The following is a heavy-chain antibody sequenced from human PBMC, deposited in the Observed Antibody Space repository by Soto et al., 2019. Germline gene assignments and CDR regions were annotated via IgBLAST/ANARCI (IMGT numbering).Heavy chain of an antibody. CDR3: ARDGRGYCSSSTCPGI. J-gene: IGHJ1*01. CDR2: INEDGSEK. D-gene: IGHD2-2*01. CDR1: GFTFSGFA. V-gene: IGHV3-7*01. Sequence: EVQLVESGGGLVQPGGSLRLSCAGSGFTFSGFAMNWVRQAPGKGLEWVANINEDGSEKYYVDSVKGRFTISRDNPKNSLHLQISSLRVEDTAVYYCARDGRGYCSSSTCPGIWGQGSLVTVSS.